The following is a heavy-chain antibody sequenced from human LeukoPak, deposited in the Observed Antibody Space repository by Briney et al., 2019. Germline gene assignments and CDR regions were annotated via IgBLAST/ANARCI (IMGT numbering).Heavy chain of an antibody. CDR3: ATYRQVLLPFES. D-gene: IGHD2/OR15-2a*01. J-gene: IGHJ4*02. CDR2: IRYDGSNK. CDR1: GFTFSSYG. V-gene: IGHV3-30*02. Sequence: PGGSLRLSCAASGFTFSSYGMHWVRQAPGKGLEWVAFIRYDGSNKYYADSVRGRFTISRDNSKSTLPLQMNSLRAEDTAIYYCATYRQVLLPFESWGQGTLVTVSS.